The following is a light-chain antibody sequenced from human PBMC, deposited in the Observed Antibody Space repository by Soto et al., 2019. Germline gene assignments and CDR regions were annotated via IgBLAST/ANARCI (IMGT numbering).Light chain of an antibody. CDR3: QQYHNSPWT. CDR2: KAS. V-gene: IGKV1-5*03. J-gene: IGKJ1*01. CDR1: QRITSW. Sequence: DIQMTQSPSTLSASVGDRVTITCRASQRITSWLAWYQQKPGKAPKILIYKASSLESGVPSRFSGRGSGTEFTLTISSLQPDDFAAYYFQQYHNSPWTFGQGTKVEIK.